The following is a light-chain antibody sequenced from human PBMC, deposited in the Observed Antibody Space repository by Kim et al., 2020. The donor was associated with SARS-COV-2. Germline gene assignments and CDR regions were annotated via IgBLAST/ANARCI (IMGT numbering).Light chain of an antibody. CDR1: SSNIGNNY. CDR3: GTWDSSLSTVV. CDR2: DNN. V-gene: IGLV1-51*01. J-gene: IGLJ2*01. Sequence: GQKVTISCSGSSSNIGNNYVSWDQQLPGTAPKLLIYDNNKRPSGIPDRFSGSKSGTSATLGITGLRTGDEANYYCGTWDSSLSTVVFGGGTQLTVL.